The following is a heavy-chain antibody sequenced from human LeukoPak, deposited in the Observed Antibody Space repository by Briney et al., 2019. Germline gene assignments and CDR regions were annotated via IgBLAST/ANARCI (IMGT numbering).Heavy chain of an antibody. D-gene: IGHD6-13*01. Sequence: GASVKVSCKASGYTFTSYGISWVRQAPGQGLEWMGWICAYNGNTNYAQKLQGRVTMTTDTSTSTAYMELRSLRSDDTAVYYCARDRFPGGEPIFRRAAAGTDYWGQGTLVTVSS. V-gene: IGHV1-18*01. J-gene: IGHJ4*02. CDR3: ARDRFPGGEPIFRRAAAGTDY. CDR1: GYTFTSYG. CDR2: ICAYNGNT.